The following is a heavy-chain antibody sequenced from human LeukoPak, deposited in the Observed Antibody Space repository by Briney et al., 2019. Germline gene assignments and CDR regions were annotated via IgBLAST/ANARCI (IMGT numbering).Heavy chain of an antibody. V-gene: IGHV3-23*01. CDR3: AKSTYGGNYYFDT. Sequence: GGSLRLSCVASGFSFSSYAMSWVRQAPGKGLERVSGIASNGAASYHADSVQGRFTISRDNSQNTPYLQMNSLRAEDTAIYYCAKSTYGGNYYFDTWGQGTLVTVSS. CDR1: GFSFSSYA. D-gene: IGHD4-23*01. J-gene: IGHJ4*02. CDR2: IASNGAAS.